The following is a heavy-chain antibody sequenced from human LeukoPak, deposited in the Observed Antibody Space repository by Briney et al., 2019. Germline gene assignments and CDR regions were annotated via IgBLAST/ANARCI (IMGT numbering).Heavy chain of an antibody. CDR1: GHSFTTYW. D-gene: IGHD4-23*01. Sequence: PGESLKISCRGSGHSFTTYWIGWVRQMPGKGLEWRGIIYPGDSDTRYSPSFQGQVTISADKSISTAYLRWSSLKASDTAMYFCARRASATGVYYGMDVWGQGTTVTVSS. CDR2: IYPGDSDT. J-gene: IGHJ6*02. V-gene: IGHV5-51*01. CDR3: ARRASATGVYYGMDV.